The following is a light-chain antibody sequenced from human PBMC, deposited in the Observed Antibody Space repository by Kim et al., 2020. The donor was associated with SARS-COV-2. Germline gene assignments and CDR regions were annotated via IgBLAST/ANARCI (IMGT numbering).Light chain of an antibody. Sequence: VSPGERTTLPCRASQSVSSNLAWYQQKPGQAPRLLIYGASTRAPGIPARSSGSASGTEFTLTISSLQSEDFAVYYCQRYNNWPFTFGPGTKVDIK. CDR1: QSVSSN. CDR2: GAS. CDR3: QRYNNWPFT. J-gene: IGKJ3*01. V-gene: IGKV3-15*01.